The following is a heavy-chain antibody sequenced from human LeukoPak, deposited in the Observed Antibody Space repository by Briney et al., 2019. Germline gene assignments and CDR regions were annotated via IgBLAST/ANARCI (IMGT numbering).Heavy chain of an antibody. CDR3: ARDGRGSSLNPYDY. V-gene: IGHV3-7*01. CDR2: IKQDGSEK. D-gene: IGHD6-13*01. Sequence: GGSLLLSCAASGFTFSSYWMSWVRQAPGKGLEWVANIKQDGSEKYYVDSVKGRFTISRDNAKNSLYLQMNSLRAEDTAVYYCARDGRGSSLNPYDYWGQGTLVTVSS. J-gene: IGHJ4*02. CDR1: GFTFSSYW.